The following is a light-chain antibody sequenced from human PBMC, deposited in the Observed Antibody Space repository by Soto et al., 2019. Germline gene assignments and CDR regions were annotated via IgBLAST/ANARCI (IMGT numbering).Light chain of an antibody. Sequence: EIVLTQSPGTLSLSPGERASLSCRASQSISRYLAWYQQKPGQAPRLLIYDASNRATGIPARFSGSGSGTDFTLTISSLEPEDFAVYYCHQRQYWPPITFGQGTRPEI. V-gene: IGKV3-11*01. CDR3: HQRQYWPPIT. J-gene: IGKJ5*01. CDR1: QSISRY. CDR2: DAS.